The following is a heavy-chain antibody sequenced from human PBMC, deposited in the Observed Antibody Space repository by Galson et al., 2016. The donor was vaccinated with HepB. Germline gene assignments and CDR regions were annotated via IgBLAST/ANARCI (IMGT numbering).Heavy chain of an antibody. Sequence: EPLSLTCAVSGGSMNSTNCWSWVRQTPGKGLEYIGEIYHSGSTSYNPSVKGRVTISLDTSKNQFSLKVNSVTAADTAVYFCCGGSDWHWHFDLWGRGTLVTVSS. V-gene: IGHV4-4*01. CDR2: IYHSGST. CDR1: GGSMNSTNC. J-gene: IGHJ2*01. D-gene: IGHD6-19*01. CDR3: CGGSDWHWHFDL.